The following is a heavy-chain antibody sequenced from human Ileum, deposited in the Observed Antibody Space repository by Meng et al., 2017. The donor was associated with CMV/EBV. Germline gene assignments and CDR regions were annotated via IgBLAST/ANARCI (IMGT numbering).Heavy chain of an antibody. CDR1: GGPFSDYY. D-gene: IGHD4-23*01. CDR2: VHHSGIT. Sequence: QVKLQQWGAGRLKPSETLSLTCAVYGGPFSDYYWIWIRQSPGKGLEWIGEVHHSGITNYNPSLKSRVTISVDTSKNQFFLKLTSVTAADTGLYYRATNSEDYWGQGTLVTVSS. V-gene: IGHV4-34*01. J-gene: IGHJ4*02. CDR3: ATNSEDY.